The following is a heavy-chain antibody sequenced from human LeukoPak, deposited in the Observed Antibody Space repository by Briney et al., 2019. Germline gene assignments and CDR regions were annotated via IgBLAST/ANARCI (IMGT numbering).Heavy chain of an antibody. Sequence: GGSLRLSCAASGFTFSNYGIHWVRQAPGKGLEWVAFIRSDGSINYYADSVKGRFTISRDNAKNSLYLQMNSLRAEDTAVYYCARGAKNRYGSGSYYDYRGQGTLVTVSS. CDR1: GFTFSNYG. D-gene: IGHD3-10*01. CDR3: ARGAKNRYGSGSYYDY. J-gene: IGHJ4*02. CDR2: IRSDGSIN. V-gene: IGHV3-30*02.